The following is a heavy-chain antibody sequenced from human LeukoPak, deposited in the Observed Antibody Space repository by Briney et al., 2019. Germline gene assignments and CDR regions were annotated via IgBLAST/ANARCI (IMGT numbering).Heavy chain of an antibody. CDR2: IYSGGST. CDR1: GFTVSSNY. D-gene: IGHD5-24*01. V-gene: IGHV3-66*01. Sequence: GGSLRLSCAASGFTVSSNYMSWVRQAPGKGLEWVSVIYSGGSTYYADSVKGRFTISRDNPKNTLYLQMNSLRAEDTAVYYCAREGGDGYYYFDYWGQGTLVTVSS. CDR3: AREGGDGYYYFDY. J-gene: IGHJ4*02.